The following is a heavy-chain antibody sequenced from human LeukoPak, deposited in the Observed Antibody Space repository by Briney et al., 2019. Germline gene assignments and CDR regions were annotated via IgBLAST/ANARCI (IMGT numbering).Heavy chain of an antibody. V-gene: IGHV4-39*01. CDR2: IYYSGST. D-gene: IGHD1-26*01. Sequence: SETLSLTCTVSGGSISSSSYYWGWIRQPPGKGLEWIGSIYYSGSTYYNPSLKSRVTISVDTSKNQFSLKLSSVTAADTAVYYCARRDGSYYGGKVFDHWGQGTLVTVSS. CDR1: GGSISSSSYY. J-gene: IGHJ4*02. CDR3: ARRDGSYYGGKVFDH.